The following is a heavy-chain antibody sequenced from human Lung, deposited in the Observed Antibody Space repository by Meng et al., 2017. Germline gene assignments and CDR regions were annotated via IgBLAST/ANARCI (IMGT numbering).Heavy chain of an antibody. J-gene: IGHJ1*01. Sequence: VGSGGGFVPPGGSLRLSCAASGFTFTDHWMHWVRQGPGKGLVWVSRINRDGTKPTYADSVKGRFTISRDNAKNTLYLQMNNLRAEDTAFYYCTNDRLNHWGQGALVTVSS. V-gene: IGHV3-74*01. CDR2: INRDGTKP. D-gene: IGHD1-1*01. CDR1: GFTFTDHW. CDR3: TNDRLNH.